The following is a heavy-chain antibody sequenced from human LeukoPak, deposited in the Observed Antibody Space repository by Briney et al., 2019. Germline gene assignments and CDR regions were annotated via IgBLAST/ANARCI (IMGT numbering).Heavy chain of an antibody. D-gene: IGHD1-26*01. CDR2: IYYSGST. CDR3: VRQRSGIVGYFDY. J-gene: IGHJ4*02. Sequence: PSETLSLACTVSGGSISSYYWSWIRQPPGKGLEWIGYIYYSGSTNYNPSLKSRVTISVDTSKNQFSLKLTSVTAADTAVYYCVRQRSGIVGYFDYWGQGTLVTVSS. CDR1: GGSISSYY. V-gene: IGHV4-59*08.